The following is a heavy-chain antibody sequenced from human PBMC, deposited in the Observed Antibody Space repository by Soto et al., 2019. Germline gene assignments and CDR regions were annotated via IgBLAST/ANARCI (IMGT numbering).Heavy chain of an antibody. CDR1: GGSISSYY. CDR3: ARGVVVPVDNWFDP. CDR2: IYYSGST. J-gene: IGHJ5*02. V-gene: IGHV4-59*01. D-gene: IGHD2-2*01. Sequence: PSETLSLTCTVSGGSISSYYWSWIRQPPGKGLEWIGYIYYSGSTNYNPSLKSRVTISVDTSKNQFSLKLSSVTAADTAVYYCARGVVVPVDNWFDPWGQGTLVTVSS.